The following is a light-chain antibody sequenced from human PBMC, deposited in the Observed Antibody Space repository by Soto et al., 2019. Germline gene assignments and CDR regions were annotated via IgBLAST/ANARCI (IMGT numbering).Light chain of an antibody. J-gene: IGKJ3*01. Sequence: EIVLTQSPGTLSLSPGERATLSCRASQSVSNNYLAWYQQKPGQAPRLLISGASNRATGIPDRFSGSGSGTDFTLAISRLEPEDFAVYYCQQYGTSPFPFGPGTKVDLK. CDR2: GAS. V-gene: IGKV3-20*01. CDR1: QSVSNNY. CDR3: QQYGTSPFP.